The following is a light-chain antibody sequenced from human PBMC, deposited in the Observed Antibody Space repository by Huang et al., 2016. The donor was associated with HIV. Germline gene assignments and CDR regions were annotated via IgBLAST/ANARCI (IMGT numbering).Light chain of an antibody. Sequence: EVVLTQSPATLSLSQGERATLSCRASQCVSSSFAWYQQKPGQAPRPLIYAASVRATGVPARFSGSASGTDFTLTMSSREPEDFAVYYCQQRRNWPPYTFGQGTKLEIK. CDR3: QQRRNWPPYT. CDR2: AAS. V-gene: IGKV3-11*01. CDR1: QCVSSS. J-gene: IGKJ2*01.